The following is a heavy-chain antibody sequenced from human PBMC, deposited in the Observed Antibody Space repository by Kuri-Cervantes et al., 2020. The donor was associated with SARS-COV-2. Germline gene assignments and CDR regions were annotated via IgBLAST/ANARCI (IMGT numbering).Heavy chain of an antibody. D-gene: IGHD4-11*01. CDR1: GGSISSYY. V-gene: IGHV4-4*07. CDR2: IYTSGST. J-gene: IGHJ6*03. CDR3: ARTVIYYYYYMDV. Sequence: GSLRPSCTVSGGSISSYYWSWIRQPAGKGLEWIGRIYTSGSTNYNPSLKSRVTMSVDTSKNQFSLKLSSVTAADTAVYYCARTVIYYYYYMDVWGKGTTVTVSS.